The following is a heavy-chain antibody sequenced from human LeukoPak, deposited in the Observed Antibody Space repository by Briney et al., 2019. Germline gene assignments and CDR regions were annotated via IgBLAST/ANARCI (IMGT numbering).Heavy chain of an antibody. D-gene: IGHD2-2*01. V-gene: IGHV3-23*01. J-gene: IGHJ4*02. CDR3: ARGRKYQLLTLDY. CDR2: TSDRGDYT. CDR1: GFTFTSYA. Sequence: GGSLRLSCAASGFTFTSYAMSWLRQAPGKGLEWVSGTSDRGDYTYYADSVKGRFTISRDNSKNTLYLQMNSLRAEDTAVYYCARGRKYQLLTLDYWGQGTLVTVSS.